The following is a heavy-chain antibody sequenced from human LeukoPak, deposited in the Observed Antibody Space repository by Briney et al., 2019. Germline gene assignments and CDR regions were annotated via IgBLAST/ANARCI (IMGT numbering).Heavy chain of an antibody. Sequence: VASVRVSCKPSVYTFTVYYMHWGRPAPGQGLWWMGWINPNSGGTNYAQKFQGRVTMTRDTSISTAYMELSRLRSDDTAVYYCAKSRIVGAHCLDYWGQGTLVTVSS. D-gene: IGHD1-26*01. CDR3: AKSRIVGAHCLDY. J-gene: IGHJ4*02. CDR2: INPNSGGT. CDR1: VYTFTVYY. V-gene: IGHV1-2*02.